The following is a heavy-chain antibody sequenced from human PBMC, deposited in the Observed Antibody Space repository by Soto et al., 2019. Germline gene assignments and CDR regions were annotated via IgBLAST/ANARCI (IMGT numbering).Heavy chain of an antibody. V-gene: IGHV3-21*01. CDR2: ISSSSSYI. CDR3: ARDKIDDFWSGHINYYYYYMDV. Sequence: GGSLRLSCAASGFTFSSYSMNWVRQAPGKGLEWVSSISSSSSYIYYADSVKGRFTISRDNAKNSLYLQMNSLRAEDTAVYYCARDKIDDFWSGHINYYYYYMDVWGKGTTVTVSS. CDR1: GFTFSSYS. J-gene: IGHJ6*03. D-gene: IGHD3-3*01.